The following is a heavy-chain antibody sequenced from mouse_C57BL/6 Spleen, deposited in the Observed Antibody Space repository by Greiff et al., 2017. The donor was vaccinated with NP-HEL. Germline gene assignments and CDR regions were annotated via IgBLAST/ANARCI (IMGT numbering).Heavy chain of an antibody. J-gene: IGHJ3*01. D-gene: IGHD3-2*02. CDR1: GYTFTSYW. CDR3: ARPDSSGHQAWFAY. Sequence: QVQLQQPGAELVKPGASVKLSCKASGYTFTSYWMHWVKQRPGRGLEWIGRIDPNSGGTKYNEKFKSKATLTVDKPSSTTYMQLSSLTSEDSAVYYCARPDSSGHQAWFAYWGQGTLVTVSA. V-gene: IGHV1-72*01. CDR2: IDPNSGGT.